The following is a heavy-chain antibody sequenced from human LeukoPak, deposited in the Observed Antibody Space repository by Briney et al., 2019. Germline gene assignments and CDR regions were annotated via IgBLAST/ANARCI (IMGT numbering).Heavy chain of an antibody. D-gene: IGHD2-2*02. CDR1: GFTFDDYA. J-gene: IGHJ4*02. CDR3: AKGQGYCSSTSCYRSRGYDYFDY. Sequence: TGGSLRLSCAASGFTFDDYAMHWVRQAPGKGLEWVSGISWNSGSIGYADSVKGRFTISRDNAKNSLYLQMNSLRAEDTALYYCAKGQGYCSSTSCYRSRGYDYFDYWAREPWSPSPQ. V-gene: IGHV3-9*01. CDR2: ISWNSGSI.